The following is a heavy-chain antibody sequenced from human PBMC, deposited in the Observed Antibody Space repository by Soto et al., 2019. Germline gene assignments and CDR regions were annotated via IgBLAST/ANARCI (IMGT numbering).Heavy chain of an antibody. D-gene: IGHD2-2*01. CDR2: INHSGST. V-gene: IGHV4-34*01. CDR3: ARAGCSSTSCLNWFDP. Sequence: SETLSLTCAVYGGSFSGYYWSWIRQPPGKGLEWIGEINHSGSTNYNPSLKSRVTISVDTSKNQFSLKLSSVTAADTAVYYCARAGCSSTSCLNWFDPWGQGTLVTVSS. CDR1: GGSFSGYY. J-gene: IGHJ5*02.